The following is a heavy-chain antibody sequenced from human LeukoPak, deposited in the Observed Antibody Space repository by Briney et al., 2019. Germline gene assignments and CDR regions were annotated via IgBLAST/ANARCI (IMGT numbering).Heavy chain of an antibody. J-gene: IGHJ5*02. D-gene: IGHD4-23*01. CDR1: GDSVSSNSIT. Sequence: SQTLSLTCAISGDSVSSNSITWNWIRQSPSRGLEWLGRTYYRSTWYNDYAVSVRGRITVNPDTSKNQFSLHLNSVTPEDTAVYYCARRLTQYDCFDPWGQGILVTVSS. CDR2: TYYRSTWYN. V-gene: IGHV6-1*01. CDR3: ARRLTQYDCFDP.